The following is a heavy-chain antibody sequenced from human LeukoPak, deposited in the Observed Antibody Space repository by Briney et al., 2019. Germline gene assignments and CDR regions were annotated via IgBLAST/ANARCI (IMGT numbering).Heavy chain of an antibody. CDR1: GFTFSSYA. CDR3: AEALDYTTYGYYFDY. Sequence: GGSLRLSCTASGFTFSSYAMNWVRQAPGKGLEWVSGIGAGGTFTYYADSVKGRFTISRDNSRNTLYLQMNSLRADDTAVYYCAEALDYTTYGYYFDYWGQGTLVTVSS. CDR2: IGAGGTFT. V-gene: IGHV3-23*01. J-gene: IGHJ4*02. D-gene: IGHD4-11*01.